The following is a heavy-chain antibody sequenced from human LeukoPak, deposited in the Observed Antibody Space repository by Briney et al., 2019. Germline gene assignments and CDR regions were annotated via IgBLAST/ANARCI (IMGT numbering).Heavy chain of an antibody. CDR1: GFTFSNFG. J-gene: IGHJ4*02. CDR3: AKDDAWLQFGD. D-gene: IGHD5-24*01. CDR2: IRSDGNTK. V-gene: IGHV3-30*02. Sequence: GGSLRLSCTASGFTFSNFGLHWVRQTPGKGLEWVTFIRSDGNTKFYADSVKGRFTISRDNSKNTVYLQMNSLRPEDTAVYYCAKDDAWLQFGDWGRGTLVTVSS.